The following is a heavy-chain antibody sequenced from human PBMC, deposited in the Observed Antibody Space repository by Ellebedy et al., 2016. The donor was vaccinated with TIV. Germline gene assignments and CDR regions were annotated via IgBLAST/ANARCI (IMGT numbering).Heavy chain of an antibody. CDR3: ARSSSDI. D-gene: IGHD6-19*01. J-gene: IGHJ4*02. V-gene: IGHV4-34*01. CDR1: GGSFSGYY. Sequence: MPSETLSLTCAVYGGSFSGYYWSWIRQPPGKGREWIGEINHSGSTNYNPSLKSRVTISVDTSKNQFSMKLSSVTAADTAVYYCARSSSDIWGQGTLVTVSS. CDR2: INHSGST.